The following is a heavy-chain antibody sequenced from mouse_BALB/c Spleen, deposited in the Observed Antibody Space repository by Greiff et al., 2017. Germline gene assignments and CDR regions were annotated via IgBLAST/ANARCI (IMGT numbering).Heavy chain of an antibody. J-gene: IGHJ4*01. Sequence: EVQLQQSGAELVKPGASVKLSCTASGFNIKDTYMHWVKQRPEQGLEWIGRIDPANGNTKYDPKFQGKATITADTSSNTAYLQLSSLTSEDTAVYYCARCDGSSYNYAMDYWGQGTSVTVSS. V-gene: IGHV14-3*02. CDR2: IDPANGNT. CDR1: GFNIKDTY. CDR3: ARCDGSSYNYAMDY. D-gene: IGHD1-1*01.